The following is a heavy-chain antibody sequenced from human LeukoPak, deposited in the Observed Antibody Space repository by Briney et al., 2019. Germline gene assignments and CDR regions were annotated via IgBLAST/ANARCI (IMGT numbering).Heavy chain of an antibody. J-gene: IGHJ4*02. Sequence: GGSLRLSCAASGFSFSDDWMSWVRQAPGKGLEWVSVIYSGGSTYYADSVKGRFTISRDNSKNTLYLQMNSLRAEDTAVYYCASATYYYDSSGYYYALPFDYWGQGTLVTVSS. D-gene: IGHD3-22*01. CDR1: GFSFSDDW. V-gene: IGHV3-66*01. CDR3: ASATYYYDSSGYYYALPFDY. CDR2: IYSGGST.